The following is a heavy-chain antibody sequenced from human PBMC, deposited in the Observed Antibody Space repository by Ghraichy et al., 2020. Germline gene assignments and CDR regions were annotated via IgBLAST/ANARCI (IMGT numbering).Heavy chain of an antibody. V-gene: IGHV3-48*02. Sequence: GGSLRLSCVASGFIFSNYHMNWFHQPPGKGLEFVAYISNSGDTVYYSDSVRGRFSISRDSAKNSLYLQMNSLRDEDTALYYCARAGITNRRKNDLWGQGTLVTVSS. J-gene: IGHJ4*02. D-gene: IGHD1-14*01. CDR1: GFIFSNYH. CDR2: ISNSGDTV. CDR3: ARAGITNRRKNDL.